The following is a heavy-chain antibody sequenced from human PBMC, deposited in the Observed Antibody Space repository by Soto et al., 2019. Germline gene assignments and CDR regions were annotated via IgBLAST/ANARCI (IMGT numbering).Heavy chain of an antibody. CDR1: GFTFDDYA. CDR3: AKDSYSSFAYFDY. CDR2: ISWNSGSI. V-gene: IGHV3-9*01. D-gene: IGHD6-6*01. J-gene: IGHJ4*02. Sequence: EVQLVESGGGLVQPGRSLRLSCAASGFTFDDYAMHLVRQAPGKGLEWVSGISWNSGSIGYADSVKGRFTISRDNAKNSLYLQMNSLIAEDTALYYCAKDSYSSFAYFDYWGQGTLGTVSS.